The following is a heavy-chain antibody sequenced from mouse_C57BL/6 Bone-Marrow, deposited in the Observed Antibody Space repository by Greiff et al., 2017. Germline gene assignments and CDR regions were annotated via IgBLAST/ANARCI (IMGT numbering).Heavy chain of an antibody. CDR3: ERRGYYYEDH. CDR1: GYTFTSYW. V-gene: IGHV1-69*01. Sequence: QVQLQQPGAELVMPGASVKLSCKASGYTFTSYWMHWVKQRPGQGLEWIGEIDPSDSYTNYNQKFKGKSTLTVDKSSSTAYMQLSSLICEDSAVYYCERRGYYYEDHWGRESLDSVSA. J-gene: IGHJ3*01. CDR2: IDPSDSYT. D-gene: IGHD1-1*01.